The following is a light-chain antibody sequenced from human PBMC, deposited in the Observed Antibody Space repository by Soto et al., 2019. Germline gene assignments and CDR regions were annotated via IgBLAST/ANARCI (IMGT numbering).Light chain of an antibody. Sequence: EIVMTQSPATLSVSPGERATLSCRSSQSVGIHLVWYQQKPGQAPRFLIYGASTRDTGIPARFSGSGSGTEFTLTISSLQSEDFAVYYCQQRSNWPPPITFGQGTRLEI. CDR2: GAS. CDR3: QQRSNWPPPIT. CDR1: QSVGIH. V-gene: IGKV3-15*01. J-gene: IGKJ5*01.